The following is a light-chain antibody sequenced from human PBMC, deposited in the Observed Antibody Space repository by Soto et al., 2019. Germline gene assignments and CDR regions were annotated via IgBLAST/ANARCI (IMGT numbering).Light chain of an antibody. V-gene: IGLV1-40*01. J-gene: IGLJ2*01. CDR1: SSNIGAGYD. CDR2: GDS. Sequence: QSVLTQPPSVSGAPGQRVTISCTGSSSNIGAGYDVHWYQQLPGTAPKLLIYGDSNRPSGVPDRFSGSKSGTSASLAIIGLQADDEADYYCQSYDSSLSGVIFGGGTKLTVL. CDR3: QSYDSSLSGVI.